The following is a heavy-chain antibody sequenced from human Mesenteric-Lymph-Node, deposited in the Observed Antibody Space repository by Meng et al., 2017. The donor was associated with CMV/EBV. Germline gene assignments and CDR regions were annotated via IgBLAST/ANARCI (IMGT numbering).Heavy chain of an antibody. V-gene: IGHV4-39*07. CDR3: ARGGGGYSYGYPMRY. CDR1: GGSMRTDSYH. D-gene: IGHD5-18*01. J-gene: IGHJ4*02. Sequence: SETLSLTCTVSGGSMRTDSYHWGWIRQPPGKGLEWIGEINHSGSTNYNPSLKSRVTISVDTSKNQFSLKLSSVTAADTAVYYCARGGGGYSYGYPMRYWGQGTLVTVSS. CDR2: INHSGST.